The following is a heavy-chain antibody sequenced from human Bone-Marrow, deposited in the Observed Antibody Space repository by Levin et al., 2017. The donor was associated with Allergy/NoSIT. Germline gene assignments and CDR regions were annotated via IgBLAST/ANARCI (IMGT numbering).Heavy chain of an antibody. V-gene: IGHV4-59*08. CDR1: GGSISGYY. D-gene: IGHD6-19*01. Sequence: SETLSLTCTVSGGSISGYYWSWIRQPPGEGLEWIGFIHYSGNTNYNPSLKSRLTISVDTSKNHLSLRLNSVTAADTAVYYCARHGDSRGGYVGDCWGQGNLVTVSS. J-gene: IGHJ4*02. CDR2: IHYSGNT. CDR3: ARHGDSRGGYVGDC.